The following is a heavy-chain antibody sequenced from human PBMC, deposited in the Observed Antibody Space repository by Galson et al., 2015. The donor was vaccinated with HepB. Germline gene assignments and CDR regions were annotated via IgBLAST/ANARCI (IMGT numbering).Heavy chain of an antibody. CDR1: GFTFSSLA. D-gene: IGHD6-19*01. V-gene: IGHV3-64D*06. CDR2: ISSNGGST. CDR3: VSRAVTTKYGFDI. J-gene: IGHJ3*02. Sequence: SLRLSCAASGFTFSSLAIHWVRQAPGKGLGYVSGISSNGGSTYYADSVKGRFTISRDNSKNTLYLQMNSLRAEDTAVYYCVSRAVTTKYGFDIWGQGTMVTVSS.